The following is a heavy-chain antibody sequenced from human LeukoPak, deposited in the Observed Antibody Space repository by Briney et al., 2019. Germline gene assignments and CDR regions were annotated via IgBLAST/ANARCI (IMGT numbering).Heavy chain of an antibody. V-gene: IGHV4-59*05. CDR3: ARQSGHYDILTGYYFRYNWFDP. CDR2: IYYSGST. CDR1: GGSISPSY. D-gene: IGHD3-9*01. Sequence: SETLSLTCTVSGGSISPSYWSWLRQPPGKGLEWIGSIYYSGSTYYNPSLKSRVTISVDTSKNQFSLKLSSVTAADTAVYYCARQSGHYDILTGYYFRYNWFDPWGQGTLVTVSS. J-gene: IGHJ5*02.